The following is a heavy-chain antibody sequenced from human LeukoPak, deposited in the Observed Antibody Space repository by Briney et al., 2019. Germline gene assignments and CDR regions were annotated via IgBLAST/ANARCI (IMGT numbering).Heavy chain of an antibody. D-gene: IGHD6-6*01. V-gene: IGHV4-59*01. CDR3: ARGGAARLHFQN. CDR1: GGSISTYY. J-gene: IGHJ1*01. Sequence: TSETLSLTCTVSGGSISTYYWNWIRQPPGKGLEWIGYIYHSGSTNYNPSLQSRVTISVDTSKNQFSLNLNSVTAADTAVYYCARGGAARLHFQNWGQGTLVTVSS. CDR2: IYHSGST.